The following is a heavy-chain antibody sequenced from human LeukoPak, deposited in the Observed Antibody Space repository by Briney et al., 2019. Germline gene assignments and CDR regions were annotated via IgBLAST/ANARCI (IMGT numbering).Heavy chain of an antibody. J-gene: IGHJ4*02. CDR2: ISGSGGST. CDR3: AKGGTPYYDSTN. V-gene: IGHV3-23*01. CDR1: GFTFSSYA. Sequence: PGGSLRLSCAASGFTFSSYAMSWFRQAPGKELEWVSAISGSGGSTYYADSVKGRFTISRDNSKNTLYLQMNSLRAEDTAVYYCAKGGTPYYDSTNWGQGTLVTVSS. D-gene: IGHD3-22*01.